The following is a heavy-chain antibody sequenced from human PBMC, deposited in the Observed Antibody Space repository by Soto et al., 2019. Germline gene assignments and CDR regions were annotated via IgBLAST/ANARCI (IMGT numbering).Heavy chain of an antibody. CDR1: GFTFGDYA. CDR2: IYSGGST. V-gene: IGHV3-53*01. D-gene: IGHD1-26*01. Sequence: GESLKISCXASGFTFGDYAMSWVRQAPGKGLEWVSVIYSGGSTYYADSVKGRFTISRDNSKNTLYLQMNSLRAEDTAVYYCARIVGATTVIDYWGQGTLVTVSS. J-gene: IGHJ4*02. CDR3: ARIVGATTVIDY.